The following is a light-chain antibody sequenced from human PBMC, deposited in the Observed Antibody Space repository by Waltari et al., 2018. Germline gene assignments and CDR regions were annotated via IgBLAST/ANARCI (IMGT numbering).Light chain of an antibody. CDR2: VNSDGSH. V-gene: IGLV4-69*01. CDR3: QTGGHGTWV. CDR1: SGHSSNI. Sequence: QLVLTQSPSASASLGASVKLTCTLSSGHSSNIIAWHQQQPEKGPRYLMKVNSDGSHSEGDESPERFSGWSSGAERYVAISSGQSEDEADCYCQTGGHGTWVFGGGTKLTVL. J-gene: IGLJ3*02.